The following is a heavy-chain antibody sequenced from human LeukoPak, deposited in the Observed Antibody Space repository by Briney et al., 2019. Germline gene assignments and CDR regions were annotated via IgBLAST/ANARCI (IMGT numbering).Heavy chain of an antibody. J-gene: IGHJ4*02. CDR3: AKGSSPSRPYYFDC. Sequence: GGSLRLSCVASGFTFGSYAMSWVRQDPGKGLEWVSAITDSGGDTYYADSVKGRFTISRDNSKNTLYLQMNSLRAEDTAVYYCAKGSSPSRPYYFDCWGQGTLVTASS. V-gene: IGHV3-23*01. CDR2: ITDSGGDT. D-gene: IGHD6-6*01. CDR1: GFTFGSYA.